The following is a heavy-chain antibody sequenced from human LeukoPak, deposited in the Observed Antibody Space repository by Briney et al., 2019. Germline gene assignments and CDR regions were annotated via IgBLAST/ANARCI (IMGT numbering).Heavy chain of an antibody. CDR1: GVTFSNYA. D-gene: IGHD3-22*01. V-gene: IGHV1-69*04. CDR2: IIPILGIA. Sequence: ASVKVSCKSSGVTFSNYAISWVRQAPGQGLEWMGRIIPILGIANYAQKFQGRVTITADKSTSTAYMELSSLRSEDTAVYYCARVFSSGYYDGGGDYWGQGTLVTVSS. J-gene: IGHJ4*02. CDR3: ARVFSSGYYDGGGDY.